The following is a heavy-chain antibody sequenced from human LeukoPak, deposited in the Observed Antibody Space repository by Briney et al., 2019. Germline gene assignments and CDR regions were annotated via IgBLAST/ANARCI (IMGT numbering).Heavy chain of an antibody. D-gene: IGHD3-9*01. CDR1: GFTFSTYA. V-gene: IGHV3-23*01. CDR3: AKQPILSGYYSSNYYYYGMDV. J-gene: IGHJ6*02. CDR2: ISGSGGGT. Sequence: GGSLRLSCAVSGFTFSTYAMSWVRQAPGKGLEWVSGISGSGGGTYYADSVKGRFTISRDNSRNTPYLQMNSLRAEDTAIYYCAKQPILSGYYSSNYYYYGMDVWGQGTTVTVSS.